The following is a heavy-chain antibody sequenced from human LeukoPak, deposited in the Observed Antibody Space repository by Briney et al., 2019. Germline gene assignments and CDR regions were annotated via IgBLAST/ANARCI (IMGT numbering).Heavy chain of an antibody. CDR1: GYTFISYG. CDR3: ARYYWARSGSLYQDYALDG. V-gene: IGHV1-18*01. CDR2: INNFTGDT. Sequence: ASVKVSCKTSGYTFISYGITWAGQPPRQEVERRVRINNFTGDTNDEQKLQDRVSMTTDTSTPTAYMELGSLRSDDTAVYYCARYYWARSGSLYQDYALDGWGQGTTVTASS. J-gene: IGHJ6*01. D-gene: IGHD3-10*01.